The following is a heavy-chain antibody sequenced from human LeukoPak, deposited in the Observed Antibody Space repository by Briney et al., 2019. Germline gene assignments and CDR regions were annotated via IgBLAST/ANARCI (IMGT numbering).Heavy chain of an antibody. CDR1: GFTFSSYA. Sequence: QAGGSLRLSCAASGFTFSSYAMHWVRQAPGKGLEWVAVISYDGSNKYYADSVKGRFTISGDNSKNTLYLQMNSLRAEDTAVYYCARGPVLLFDYWGQGTLATVSS. J-gene: IGHJ4*02. D-gene: IGHD3-10*01. CDR3: ARGPVLLFDY. CDR2: ISYDGSNK. V-gene: IGHV3-30*04.